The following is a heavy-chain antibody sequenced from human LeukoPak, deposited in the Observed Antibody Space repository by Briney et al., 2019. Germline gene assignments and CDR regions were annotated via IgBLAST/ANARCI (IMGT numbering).Heavy chain of an antibody. CDR1: GGSFSGYY. D-gene: IGHD1-26*01. CDR2: INHSGST. V-gene: IGHV4-34*01. J-gene: IGHJ4*02. Sequence: PSETLSLTCAVYGGSFSGYYWSWIRQPPGKGLEWIGEINHSGSTNYNPSLKSRVTTSVDTSKNQFSLKLSSVTAADTAVYYCARVPRYSGSSQFDYWGQGTLVPVSS. CDR3: ARVPRYSGSSQFDY.